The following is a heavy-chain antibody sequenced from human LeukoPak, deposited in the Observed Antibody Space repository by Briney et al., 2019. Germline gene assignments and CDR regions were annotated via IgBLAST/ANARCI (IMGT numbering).Heavy chain of an antibody. CDR3: AKELDTMFFDY. Sequence: PGGSLRLSCAASGFTFSSYGMSWVRQAPGKGLEWVSLAGWAGGTTYYSDSVRGRFTISRDSGRNSVYLQMNSLTTDDTAFYFCAKELDTMFFDYWGQGALVTVSS. J-gene: IGHJ4*02. CDR1: GFTFSSYG. V-gene: IGHV3-43*01. D-gene: IGHD3-10*02. CDR2: AGWAGGTT.